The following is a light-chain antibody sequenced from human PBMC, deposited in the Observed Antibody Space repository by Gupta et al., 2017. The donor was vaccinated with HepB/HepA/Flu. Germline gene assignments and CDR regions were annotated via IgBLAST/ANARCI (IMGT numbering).Light chain of an antibody. J-gene: IGKJ3*01. Sequence: IVLTQSPATLSLSPGERVTLSCRASQSVSSYLAWYQQKPGQAPRLLIYDASNRATGIPARFSGSGSGKEFTLTISSLEPEDSAIYYCQQCSNWPLRTFGDGAKVDIK. CDR1: QSVSSY. CDR2: DAS. CDR3: QQCSNWPLRT. V-gene: IGKV3-11*01.